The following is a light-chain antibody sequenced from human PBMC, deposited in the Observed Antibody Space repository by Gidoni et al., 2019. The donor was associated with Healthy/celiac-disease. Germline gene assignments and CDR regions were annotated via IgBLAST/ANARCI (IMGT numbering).Light chain of an antibody. V-gene: IGKV1-39*01. CDR1: QSISSY. CDR2: AAS. CDR3: QQSYSTPRT. J-gene: IGKJ1*01. Sequence: DSQMTESPSSLSASVGDSVPITCLASQSISSYLNWYQQKPGKAPKLLIYAASSLQSGVPSRFSGSGSGTDFTLTISSLQPEDFATYYCQQSYSTPRTFGQGTKVEIK.